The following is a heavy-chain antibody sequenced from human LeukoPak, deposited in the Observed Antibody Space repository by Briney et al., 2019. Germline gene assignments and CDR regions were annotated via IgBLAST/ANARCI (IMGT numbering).Heavy chain of an antibody. CDR3: ARDFKDVSP. V-gene: IGHV3-74*01. CDR2: IKTDGSDT. CDR1: GFTFSSFW. Sequence: GGSLRLSCAASGFTFSSFWMHWVRHAPGQGPVWVSGIKTDGSDTRYADSVKGRFTISRDNAKSTLYLQMNSLRAEDTAMYYCARDFKDVSPWGPGTLVTVSS. J-gene: IGHJ5*02.